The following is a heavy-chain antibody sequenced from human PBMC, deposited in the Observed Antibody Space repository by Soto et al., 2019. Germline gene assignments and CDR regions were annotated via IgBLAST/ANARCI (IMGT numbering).Heavy chain of an antibody. CDR3: ARGRKWLLGRGFDY. D-gene: IGHD3-22*01. CDR2: IYYSGST. Sequence: QVQLQESGPGLVKPSQTLSLTCTVSGGSIRSGGYYWSWIRQHPGKGLEWIGYIYYSGSTYYNPSLKSRVTISVDTSKNQFSLKLSSVTAADTAVYYCARGRKWLLGRGFDYWGQGTLVTVSS. V-gene: IGHV4-31*03. CDR1: GGSIRSGGYY. J-gene: IGHJ4*02.